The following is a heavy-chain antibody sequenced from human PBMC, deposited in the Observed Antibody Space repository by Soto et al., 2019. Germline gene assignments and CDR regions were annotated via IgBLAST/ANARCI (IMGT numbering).Heavy chain of an antibody. Sequence: ASVKVSCKASGYTFTSYGISWVRQAPGQGLEWMGWISAYNGNTNYAQKLQGRVTMTTDTSTSTAYMELRSLRSDDTAVYYCAREMYDSSGYYSEPFDYWGQGTLVTVYS. CDR1: GYTFTSYG. CDR2: ISAYNGNT. CDR3: AREMYDSSGYYSEPFDY. D-gene: IGHD3-22*01. J-gene: IGHJ4*02. V-gene: IGHV1-18*04.